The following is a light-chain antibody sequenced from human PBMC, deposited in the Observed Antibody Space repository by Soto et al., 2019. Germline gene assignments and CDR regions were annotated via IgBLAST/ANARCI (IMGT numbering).Light chain of an antibody. CDR2: AVS. CDR1: SSDIGSYNH. CDR3: ISYTDRQSYL. J-gene: IGLJ1*01. Sequence: QSVLTQPASGSGSPGQSITISCSGTSSDIGSYNHVAWYQQFPGKSPKLMIYAVSDRPSGVSDRFSGSKSGITASLTISGLQTEDEADYYCISYTDRQSYLFGTGTKV. V-gene: IGLV2-14*03.